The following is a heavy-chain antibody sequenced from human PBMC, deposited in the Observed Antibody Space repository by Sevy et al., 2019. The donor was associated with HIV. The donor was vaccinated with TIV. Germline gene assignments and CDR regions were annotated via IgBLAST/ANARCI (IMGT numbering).Heavy chain of an antibody. V-gene: IGHV3-23*01. Sequence: GGSRRLSCVVSGFTFSNYAMSWVRQAPGKGLERVSTIGGSDGTTFHADSVKGRFTISRDNSKNTLSLQMNSLRAEDTAVYYCAKSGGDYGNRYDYYMDVWGKGTTVTVSS. CDR2: IGGSDGTT. J-gene: IGHJ6*03. CDR1: GFTFSNYA. D-gene: IGHD4-17*01. CDR3: AKSGGDYGNRYDYYMDV.